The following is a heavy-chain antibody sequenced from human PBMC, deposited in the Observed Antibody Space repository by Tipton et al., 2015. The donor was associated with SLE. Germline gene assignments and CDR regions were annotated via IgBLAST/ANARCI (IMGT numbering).Heavy chain of an antibody. D-gene: IGHD2-2*03. CDR2: IYPSGST. CDR3: ATLDFDLPRGMDV. V-gene: IGHV4-59*02. J-gene: IGHJ6*02. CDR1: GGSVSSYS. Sequence: TLSLTCSVSGGSVSSYSWSWIRQPPGKGLEWIGYIYPSGSTSYNPSLKSRVTISVDKSKNQFSLRLTSVTAADTGVYYCATLDFDLPRGMDVWGQGTTVIVSS.